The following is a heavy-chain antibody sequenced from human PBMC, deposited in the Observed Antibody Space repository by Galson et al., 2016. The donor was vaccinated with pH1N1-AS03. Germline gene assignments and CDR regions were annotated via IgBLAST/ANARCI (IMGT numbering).Heavy chain of an antibody. CDR1: GDSTNINTCY. CDR3: ARTRAARPADAFDV. CDR2: VYYDGNT. V-gene: IGHV4-39*07. Sequence: ETLFLTCSVSGDSTNINTCYWGWIRQPPGKGLEWIGSVYYDGNTYYNPSLKSRATISVDTSKNLFSLKLTSVTAADTAVYYCARTRAARPADAFDVWGQGTTVTVSS. D-gene: IGHD6-6*01. J-gene: IGHJ3*01.